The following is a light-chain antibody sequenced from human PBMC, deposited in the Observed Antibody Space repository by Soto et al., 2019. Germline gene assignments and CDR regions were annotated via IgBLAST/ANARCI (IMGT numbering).Light chain of an antibody. J-gene: IGLJ2*01. CDR3: QSFDTNLNAVL. CDR1: GSNIGAGYE. Sequence: QSVLTQPPSVSGAPGQSVTISCIGRGSNIGAGYEVHWYQQLPGVAPKLLIFDTINRPSGVPGRFSGSKSGASASLAITGLLPEDEADFFCQSFDTNLNAVLFGGGTKLTVL. V-gene: IGLV1-40*01. CDR2: DTI.